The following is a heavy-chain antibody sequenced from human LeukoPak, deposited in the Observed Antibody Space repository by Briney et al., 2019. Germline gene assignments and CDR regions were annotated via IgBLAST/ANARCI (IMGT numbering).Heavy chain of an antibody. J-gene: IGHJ4*02. CDR1: GIIVSSNY. CDR3: TNDFTYYDFWSGGFDY. D-gene: IGHD3-3*01. CDR2: IKSKTDGGTT. V-gene: IGHV3-15*01. Sequence: GGSQRLSCAASGIIVSSNYMTWVRQAPGKGLEWVGRIKSKTDGGTTDYAAPVKGRFTISRDDSKNTLYLQMNSLKTEDTAVYYCTNDFTYYDFWSGGFDYWGQGTLVTVSS.